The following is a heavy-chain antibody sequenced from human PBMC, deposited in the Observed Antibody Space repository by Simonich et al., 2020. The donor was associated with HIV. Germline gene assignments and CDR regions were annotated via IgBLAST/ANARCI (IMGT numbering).Heavy chain of an antibody. CDR3: ASRGSISSVWADDY. J-gene: IGHJ4*02. V-gene: IGHV3-30*07. Sequence: QVQLVESGGGVVQPGRSLRLSCAASGFTFSSYAMHWVRQAPGKGLEWVAVISYDGSNKYYADSVKGRFTISRDNSKNTLYLQMNSLGAEDTAVYYCASRGSISSVWADDYWGQGTLVTVSS. CDR2: ISYDGSNK. D-gene: IGHD3-3*02. CDR1: GFTFSSYA.